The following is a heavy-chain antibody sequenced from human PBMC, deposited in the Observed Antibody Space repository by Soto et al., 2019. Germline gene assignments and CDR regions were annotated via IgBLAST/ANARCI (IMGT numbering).Heavy chain of an antibody. CDR3: ARDAGYAFYYGMDV. CDR2: IGTAGDT. V-gene: IGHV3-13*01. Sequence: GGSLRLSCAASGFTFSSYDMHWVRQAAGKGLEWVSAIGTAGDTYYPGSVKGRFTISRENAKNSLYLQMNGLRAEDTAVYYCARDAGYAFYYGMDVWGQGTTVTVSS. CDR1: GFTFSSYD. D-gene: IGHD2-2*01. J-gene: IGHJ6*02.